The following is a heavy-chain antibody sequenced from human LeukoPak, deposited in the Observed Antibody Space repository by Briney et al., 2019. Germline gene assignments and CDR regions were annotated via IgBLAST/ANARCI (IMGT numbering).Heavy chain of an antibody. J-gene: IGHJ4*02. Sequence: GGSLRLSCAASGFTFSSYGMHWVRQAPGKGLEWVAVISYDGSNGYYADSVKGRFTISRDNSKNTLYLQMNSLRAEDTAVYYCAKGGRSSGLGFDYWGQGTLVTVSS. CDR3: AKGGRSSGLGFDY. CDR2: ISYDGSNG. CDR1: GFTFSSYG. V-gene: IGHV3-30*18. D-gene: IGHD6-19*01.